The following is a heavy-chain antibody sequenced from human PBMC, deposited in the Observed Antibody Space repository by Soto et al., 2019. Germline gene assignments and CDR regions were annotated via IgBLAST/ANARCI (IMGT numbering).Heavy chain of an antibody. J-gene: IGHJ4*02. CDR1: VDSVSSNSVA. CDR3: ARVRSRFVDY. V-gene: IGHV6-1*01. CDR2: TYYRSKWFN. Sequence: SQTLSLTCVISVDSVSSNSVAWNWLRQSPSRGLEWLGRTYYRSKWFNDYTPSVKSRMTINADTSKNQFSLQLNSVTPEDTAINYCARVRSRFVDYWGQGTLVTVSS. D-gene: IGHD3-10*01.